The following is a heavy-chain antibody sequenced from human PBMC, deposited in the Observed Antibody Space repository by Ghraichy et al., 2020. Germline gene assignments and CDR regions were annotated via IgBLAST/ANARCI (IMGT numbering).Heavy chain of an antibody. CDR2: IYYSGST. CDR1: GGSISSYY. CDR3: ARVILELPYDPPSYYYYYGMDG. V-gene: IGHV4-59*01. J-gene: IGHJ6*01. Sequence: SETLSLTCTVSGGSISSYYWSWIRQPPGKGLEWIGYIYYSGSTNYNPSLKSRVTISVDTSKNQFSLKLSSVTAADTAVYYCARVILELPYDPPSYYYYYGMDGWGRGATVSVCS. D-gene: IGHD1-7*01.